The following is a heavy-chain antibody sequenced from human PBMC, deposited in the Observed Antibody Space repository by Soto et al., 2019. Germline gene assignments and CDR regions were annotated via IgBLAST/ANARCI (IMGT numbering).Heavy chain of an antibody. CDR2: IIPILGIA. CDR1: GGTFSSYT. CDR3: ATGSGAYNWFDP. V-gene: IGHV1-69*02. Sequence: SVKVSCKASGGTFSSYTISWVRQAPGQGLEWMGRIIPILGIANYAQKFQGRVTITADKSTSTAHMELSSLRSEDTAVYYCATGSGAYNWFDPWGQGTLVTVSS. D-gene: IGHD3-10*01. J-gene: IGHJ5*02.